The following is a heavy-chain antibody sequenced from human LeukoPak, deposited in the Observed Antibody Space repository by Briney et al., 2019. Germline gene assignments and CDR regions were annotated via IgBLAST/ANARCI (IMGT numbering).Heavy chain of an antibody. CDR2: IIPIFGTA. D-gene: IGHD6-6*01. CDR1: GGTFSSYA. J-gene: IGHJ6*03. CDR3: ARDKGSSSSGRIYYCYYYMDV. V-gene: IGHV1-69*06. Sequence: SVKVSCKASGGTFSSYAISWVRQAPGQGLEWMGRIIPIFGTANYAQKFQGRVTITADKSTSAAYMELSSLRSEDTAVYYCARDKGSSSSGRIYYCYYYMDVWGKGTTVTVSS.